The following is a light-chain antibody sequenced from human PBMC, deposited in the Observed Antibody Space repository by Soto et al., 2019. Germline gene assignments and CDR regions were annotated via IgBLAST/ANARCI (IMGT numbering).Light chain of an antibody. V-gene: IGKV3-11*01. Sequence: EIVLTQSPATLSLSPGERATLSCRASQSVSSYLAWYQQKPGQAPRLLISGASNRATGTPDRFSGSGSGTDFTPTISSLQSEDFAIYYCQQYSQWPLTFGQGTRLEIK. CDR3: QQYSQWPLT. CDR1: QSVSSY. J-gene: IGKJ5*01. CDR2: GAS.